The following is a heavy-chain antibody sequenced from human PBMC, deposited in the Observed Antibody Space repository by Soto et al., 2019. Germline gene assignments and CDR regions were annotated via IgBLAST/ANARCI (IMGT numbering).Heavy chain of an antibody. CDR2: ISGSGGST. CDR1: GFTFSSYA. J-gene: IGHJ4*02. CDR3: AKGDSYDMLTGYYGFDY. D-gene: IGHD3-9*01. Sequence: EVQLLESGGGLVQPGGSLRLSCAASGFTFSSYAMSWVRQAPGKGLEWVSAISGSGGSTYYADSVKGRFTISRDNSKNTLYLQMNSLRAEDTAVYYCAKGDSYDMLTGYYGFDYWGQGTLVTVSS. V-gene: IGHV3-23*01.